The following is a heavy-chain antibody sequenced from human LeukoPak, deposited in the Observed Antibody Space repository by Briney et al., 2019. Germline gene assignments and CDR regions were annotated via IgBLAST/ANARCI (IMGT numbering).Heavy chain of an antibody. J-gene: IGHJ4*02. Sequence: SVKVSCKASGGTFPNFAFSWVRQAPGQGLEWMGVIIPIFGTTFYAQKFQGRVTITADESTNTAFLELSSLRSEDTALYYCAREGYYDGSGYYSGAHFDFWGQGTLVTVSS. CDR2: IIPIFGTT. V-gene: IGHV1-69*13. D-gene: IGHD3-22*01. CDR1: GGTFPNFA. CDR3: AREGYYDGSGYYSGAHFDF.